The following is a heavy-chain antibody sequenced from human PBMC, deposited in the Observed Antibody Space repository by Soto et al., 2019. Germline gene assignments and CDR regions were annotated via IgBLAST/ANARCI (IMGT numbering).Heavy chain of an antibody. J-gene: IGHJ6*02. D-gene: IGHD6-13*01. CDR2: IYSTGNT. CDR1: GGSITSSSY. Sequence: QLQLQESGPGLVKPSETLSLSCTVSGGSITSSSYWGWIRQPPGKGLEWIGSIYSTGNTYYNPSLKCRVTISADTSKNQFSLNLSSVTAADTAVYYCRSSSRYGTDVWGQGTTVYVSS. V-gene: IGHV4-39*01. CDR3: RSSSRYGTDV.